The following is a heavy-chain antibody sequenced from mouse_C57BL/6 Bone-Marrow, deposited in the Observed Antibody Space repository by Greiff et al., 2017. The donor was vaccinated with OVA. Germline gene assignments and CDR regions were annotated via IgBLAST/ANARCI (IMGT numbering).Heavy chain of an antibody. CDR3: ARREDYYGSSYLSWFAY. V-gene: IGHV1-81*01. CDR2: IYPRSGNT. CDR1: GYTFTSYG. D-gene: IGHD1-1*01. Sequence: QVQLQQSGAELARPGASVKLSCKASGYTFTSYGISWVKQRTGQGLEWIGEIYPRSGNTYYNEKFKGKATLTADKSSSTAYMELRSLTSEDSAVYFCARREDYYGSSYLSWFAYWGQGTLVTVSA. J-gene: IGHJ3*01.